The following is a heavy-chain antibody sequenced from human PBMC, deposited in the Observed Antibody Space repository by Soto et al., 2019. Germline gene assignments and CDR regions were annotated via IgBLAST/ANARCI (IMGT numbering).Heavy chain of an antibody. J-gene: IGHJ4*02. D-gene: IGHD3-16*01. CDR2: IIPIFGTA. CDR3: ARGQTGGGWGYYFDY. V-gene: IGHV1-69*12. CDR1: GGTFSSYA. Sequence: QVQRVQSGAEVKKPGSSVKVSCKASGGTFSSYAIDWVRQAPGQGLEWMGGIIPIFGTADYAQKFQGRVTITADEATSTAYMDLSSLRSEDTSVYYCARGQTGGGWGYYFDYWGQGTLVTVSS.